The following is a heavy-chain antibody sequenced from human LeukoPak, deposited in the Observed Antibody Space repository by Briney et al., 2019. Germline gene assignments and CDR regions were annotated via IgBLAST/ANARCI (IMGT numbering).Heavy chain of an antibody. Sequence: SETLSLTCTVSGGSISSYYWSWIRQPPGKGLEWIGYIYYSGSGSTNYNPSLKSRVSISVDTSKNLFSLKLSSVTAADTAVYYCARDVGTMIVVVPDAFDIWGQGTMVTVSS. CDR3: ARDVGTMIVVVPDAFDI. D-gene: IGHD3-22*01. CDR2: IYYSGSGST. CDR1: GGSISSYY. V-gene: IGHV4-59*12. J-gene: IGHJ3*02.